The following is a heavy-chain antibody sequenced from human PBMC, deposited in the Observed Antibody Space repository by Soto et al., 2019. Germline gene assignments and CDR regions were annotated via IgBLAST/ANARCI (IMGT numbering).Heavy chain of an antibody. CDR1: GDLITTGGFH. D-gene: IGHD1-26*01. Sequence: KASETLSLTCTVSGDLITTGGFHWSWLRQHPGKGLEWIGYISHNGNPYYNPSLKSRVTMSLDTSKNQFSLKLTSVTAADTAVYYCAGPWPGAFDYWRQGTLVTVSS. V-gene: IGHV4-31*03. J-gene: IGHJ4*02. CDR2: ISHNGNP. CDR3: AGPWPGAFDY.